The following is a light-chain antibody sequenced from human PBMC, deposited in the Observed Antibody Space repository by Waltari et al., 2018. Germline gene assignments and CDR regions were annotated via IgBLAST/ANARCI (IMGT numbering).Light chain of an antibody. CDR2: EVS. J-gene: IGLJ1*01. V-gene: IGLV2-23*02. CDR3: CSYAGSSIFYV. Sequence: QSALTQPASVSGSPGQSITIPCTGSSSDVGSYDLVPWYQQHPGKAPKLMIYEVSKRPSGVSNRFSGSKSGNTASLTISGLQAEDEADYYCCSYAGSSIFYVFGTGTKVTVL. CDR1: SSDVGSYDL.